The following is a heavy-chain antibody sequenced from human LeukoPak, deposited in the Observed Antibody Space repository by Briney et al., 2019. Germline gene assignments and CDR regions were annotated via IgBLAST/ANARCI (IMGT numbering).Heavy chain of an antibody. V-gene: IGHV3-30*02. CDR2: IPYNGDYQ. D-gene: IGHD3-22*01. CDR1: GFTLSVFG. J-gene: IGHJ4*02. CDR3: AKVQYYYDSSGYYYFDY. Sequence: GGSLRLSCEVSGFTLSVFGMHWVRQAPGKGLEWVAYIPYNGDYQYYGDSVRGRFTISRDNAKNSLYLQMNSLRAEDTALYYCAKVQYYYDSSGYYYFDYWGQGTLVTVSS.